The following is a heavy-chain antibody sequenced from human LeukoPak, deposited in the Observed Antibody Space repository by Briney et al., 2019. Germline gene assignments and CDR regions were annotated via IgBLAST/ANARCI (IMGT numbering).Heavy chain of an antibody. Sequence: GASVKVSCKASGYTFTGYYMHWVRQAPGQGLEWMGWINPKSGGTNYAQKFQGRVTMTRDTSISTAYMELSRLRSDDTAVYYCARPAGVSSSWYPYAFDIWGQGTMVTVSS. D-gene: IGHD6-13*01. CDR1: GYTFTGYY. CDR2: INPKSGGT. V-gene: IGHV1-2*02. J-gene: IGHJ3*02. CDR3: ARPAGVSSSWYPYAFDI.